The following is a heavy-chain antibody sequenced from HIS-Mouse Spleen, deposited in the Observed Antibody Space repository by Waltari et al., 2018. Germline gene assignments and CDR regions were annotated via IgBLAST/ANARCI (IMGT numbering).Heavy chain of an antibody. CDR1: GFTVSSNY. V-gene: IGHV3-53*02. J-gene: IGHJ4*02. Sequence: EVQLVETGGGLIQPGGSLRLSCAASGFTVSSNYMSWVRQAPGKGLEWGAVIESGGSTYFADSGKGRCTISRDNSKNTLYLQMNSLRAEDTAVYYCARHYYYGSGSYYFDYGGQGTLVTVSS. D-gene: IGHD3-10*01. CDR2: IESGGST. CDR3: ARHYYYGSGSYYFDY.